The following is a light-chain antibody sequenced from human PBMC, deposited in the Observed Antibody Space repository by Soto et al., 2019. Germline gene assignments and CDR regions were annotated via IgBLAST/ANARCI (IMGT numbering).Light chain of an antibody. V-gene: IGKV1-5*03. CDR1: QGISSW. CDR3: QQHTT. CDR2: KAS. J-gene: IGKJ1*01. Sequence: DLQMTQSPSTLSASVGDRVTITCRGSQGISSWLAWYQQKPGKAPRLLIYKASSLASGVPSRFSGSGSGTEFTLTISRLQPEDVATYHCQQHTTFGQGTKVEI.